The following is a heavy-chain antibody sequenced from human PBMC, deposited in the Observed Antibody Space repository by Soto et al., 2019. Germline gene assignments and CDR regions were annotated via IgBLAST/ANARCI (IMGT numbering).Heavy chain of an antibody. CDR2: INDSGNI. V-gene: IGHV4-34*01. D-gene: IGHD3-10*01. CDR1: GGSFSGYQ. CDR3: ARGLILWFGELSRRGGYYYYMDV. Sequence: QVQLQQWGAGLLKPSETLSLTCAVYGGSFSGYQWSWIRQTPGKGLGRSGEINDSGNINYNPSLKIRVTILLDTPKKQISLKLSSVTAADSAVYYCARGLILWFGELSRRGGYYYYMDVWGKGTTVTVSS. J-gene: IGHJ6*03.